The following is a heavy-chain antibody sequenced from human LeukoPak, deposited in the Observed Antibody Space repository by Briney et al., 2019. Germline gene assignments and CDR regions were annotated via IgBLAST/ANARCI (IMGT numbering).Heavy chain of an antibody. CDR3: ARDQRYPNYYYYYYMDV. CDR1: GFTFSSYW. CDR2: INSDGSST. Sequence: GGSLRLSCAASGFTFSSYWMHWVRQAPGKGLVWGSRINSDGSSTIYADSVKGRFTISRDNAKNTLYRQMNSLRADDTAVYYCARDQRYPNYYYYYYMDVWGKGTTVTVSS. J-gene: IGHJ6*03. D-gene: IGHD5-24*01. V-gene: IGHV3-74*01.